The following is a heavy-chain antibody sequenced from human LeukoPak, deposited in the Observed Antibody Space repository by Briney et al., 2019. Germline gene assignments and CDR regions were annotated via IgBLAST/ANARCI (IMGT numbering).Heavy chain of an antibody. V-gene: IGHV1-18*01. CDR3: ARNLRNYYDSSGPGDY. CDR1: GYTFTSYG. J-gene: IGHJ4*02. CDR2: ISAYNGNT. Sequence: GASVKVSCKASGYTFTSYGISWVRQAPGQGLEWMGWISAYNGNTNYAQKLQGRVTMTTDTSTSTAYMELRSLRSDDTAVYYCARNLRNYYDSSGPGDYWGQGTPVTVSS. D-gene: IGHD3-22*01.